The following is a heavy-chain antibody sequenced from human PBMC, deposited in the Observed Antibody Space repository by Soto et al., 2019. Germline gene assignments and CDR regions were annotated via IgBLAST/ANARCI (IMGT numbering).Heavy chain of an antibody. CDR3: ARALQPYNYGSGRLIGMDV. Sequence: QVQLVQSGAEVKKPGASVKVSCKASGYTFTGYYMHWVRQAPGQGLEWMGWINPNSGGTNYAQKFQGWVTMTRDTSISTAYMELSRLRYDDTAVYYCARALQPYNYGSGRLIGMDVWGQGTTVTLSS. V-gene: IGHV1-2*04. J-gene: IGHJ6*02. CDR2: INPNSGGT. D-gene: IGHD3-10*01. CDR1: GYTFTGYY.